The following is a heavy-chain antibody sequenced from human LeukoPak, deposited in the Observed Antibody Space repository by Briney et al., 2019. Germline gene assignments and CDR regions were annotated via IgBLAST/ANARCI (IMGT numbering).Heavy chain of an antibody. Sequence: PGGSLRLSCAASGFTFSSYGMHWVRQAPGKGLEWVAVIWYDGSNKYYADSVKGRFTISRDNSKNTLYLQMNSLRAEDTAVYYCARDGVAGTRFDYWGQGTLVTVSS. V-gene: IGHV3-33*01. CDR2: IWYDGSNK. J-gene: IGHJ4*02. CDR3: ARDGVAGTRFDY. CDR1: GFTFSSYG. D-gene: IGHD6-19*01.